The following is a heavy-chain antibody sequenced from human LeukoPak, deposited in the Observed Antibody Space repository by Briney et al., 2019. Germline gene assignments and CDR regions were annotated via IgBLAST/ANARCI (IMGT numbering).Heavy chain of an antibody. D-gene: IGHD1-26*01. J-gene: IGHJ4*02. Sequence: GESLKISCQGSGYSFSSHWIGWVRQMPGKGLEWMGIIYPGDSDTRYSPSFQGQVTISADNFISTAYLQWSSLKASNTAMYYCARGGIVGSAFDYWGQGTLVTVSS. CDR2: IYPGDSDT. CDR3: ARGGIVGSAFDY. V-gene: IGHV5-51*01. CDR1: GYSFSSHW.